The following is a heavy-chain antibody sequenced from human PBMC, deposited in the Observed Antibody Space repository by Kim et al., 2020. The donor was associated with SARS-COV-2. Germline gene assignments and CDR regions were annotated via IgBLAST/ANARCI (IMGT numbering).Heavy chain of an antibody. Sequence: SETLSLTCTVSGGSISSSSYYWGWIRQPPGKGLEWIGSFNYSGSTYYNPSLKSRVTISVDTSKNQFSLKLSSVTAADTAVYYCARHSRIVVVPAAILAWGQGTLVTVSS. CDR2: FNYSGST. D-gene: IGHD2-2*01. CDR1: GGSISSSSYY. J-gene: IGHJ4*02. V-gene: IGHV4-39*01. CDR3: ARHSRIVVVPAAILA.